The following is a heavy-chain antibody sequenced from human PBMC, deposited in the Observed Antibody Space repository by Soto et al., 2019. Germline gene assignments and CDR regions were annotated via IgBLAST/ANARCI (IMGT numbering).Heavy chain of an antibody. V-gene: IGHV3-23*01. D-gene: IGHD2-15*01. CDR2: ISGSGGST. Sequence: EVQLLETGGGLVQPGGSLRLSCAASGFTFSSYAMSWVRQAPGKGLEWVSAISGSGGSTYYADSVKGRFTISRDNSKNTLYLQMNSLRAEDTAVYYCAKEGRLLIVVVVAATPGDAFDIWGQGTMGTVSS. CDR3: AKEGRLLIVVVVAATPGDAFDI. J-gene: IGHJ3*02. CDR1: GFTFSSYA.